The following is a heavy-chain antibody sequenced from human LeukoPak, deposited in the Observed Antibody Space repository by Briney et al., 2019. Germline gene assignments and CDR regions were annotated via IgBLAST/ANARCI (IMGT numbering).Heavy chain of an antibody. D-gene: IGHD6-13*01. CDR2: IHYSGTT. Sequence: SETLSLTCTVSGGSITSSSYYWGWIRQPPGKGLEWIANIHYSGTTYYNPFLMSRVTISMDTPKNQFSLKVSSVTAADTAMYYCARRRFPGTFDYWGQGSLVTVSS. V-gene: IGHV4-39*07. CDR3: ARRRFPGTFDY. J-gene: IGHJ4*02. CDR1: GGSITSSSYY.